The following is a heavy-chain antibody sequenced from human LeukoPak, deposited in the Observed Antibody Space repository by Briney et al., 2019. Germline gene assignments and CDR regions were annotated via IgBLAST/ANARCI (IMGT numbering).Heavy chain of an antibody. V-gene: IGHV4-39*07. CDR3: ARDSVYDYGWGSYRPRYYFDY. D-gene: IGHD3-16*02. CDR2: IYYSGST. CDR1: GGSISSYY. Sequence: SETLSLTCTVSGGSISSYYWGWIRQPPGKGLEWIGSIYYSGSTYYNPSLKSRVTISVDTSKNQFSLKLSSVTAADTAVYYCARDSVYDYGWGSYRPRYYFDYWGQGTLVTVSS. J-gene: IGHJ4*02.